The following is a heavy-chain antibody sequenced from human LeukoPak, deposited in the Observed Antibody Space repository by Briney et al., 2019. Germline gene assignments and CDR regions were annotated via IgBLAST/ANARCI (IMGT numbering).Heavy chain of an antibody. D-gene: IGHD2-15*01. CDR1: GFTLSSYA. CDR3: PLPTLGY. J-gene: IGHJ4*02. CDR2: ISTNGGRT. V-gene: IGHV3-64D*08. Sequence: PGGSLRLSCAASGFTLSSYAMHWVRQAPEKGLQYVSGISTNGGRTYYADSVKARFTISRDNYKNILYLQMSSLRVEDTAVYFCPLPTLGYWGQGTLVTVSS.